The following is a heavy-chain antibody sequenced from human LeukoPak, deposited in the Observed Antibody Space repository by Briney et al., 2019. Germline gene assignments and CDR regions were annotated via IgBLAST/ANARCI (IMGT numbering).Heavy chain of an antibody. Sequence: PGGSLRLSCAASGFSFSVHYVDWVRQAPGKGLEGVGRIRNKANSYTTEYAASVTGRFTISRDESKNSVYLQMNSLKTEDTAVYYCLRSSYSSGWFGDYWGQGILVTVSS. CDR2: IRNKANSYTT. CDR3: LRSSYSSGWFGDY. J-gene: IGHJ4*02. D-gene: IGHD6-19*01. CDR1: GFSFSVHY. V-gene: IGHV3-72*01.